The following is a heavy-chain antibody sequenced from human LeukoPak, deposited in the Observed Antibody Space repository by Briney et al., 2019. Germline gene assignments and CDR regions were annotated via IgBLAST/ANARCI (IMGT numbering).Heavy chain of an antibody. V-gene: IGHV3-21*01. D-gene: IGHD3-22*01. CDR3: ARSSQGDSSGYCLTY. Sequence: PGGSLRLSCAASGFTFSRYSMTWVRQAPGKGLEWVASMSGSSSYIYYADSVKGRFTISRDNAKNSLYLQMNSLRAEDTAVYYCARSSQGDSSGYCLTYWGQGTLVTVSS. J-gene: IGHJ4*02. CDR2: MSGSSSYI. CDR1: GFTFSRYS.